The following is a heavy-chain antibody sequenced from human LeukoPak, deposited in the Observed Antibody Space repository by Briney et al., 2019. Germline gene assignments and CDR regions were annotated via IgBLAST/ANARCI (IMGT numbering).Heavy chain of an antibody. D-gene: IGHD3-10*01. Sequence: ASVKVSCKASGGTFSSYAISWVRQAPGQGLEWMGRIIPILGIANYAQKFQGRVTITADKSTSTAYMELSSLRSEDTAVCYCARDRYYYGSGSYRPSWFDPWGQGTLVTVSS. CDR2: IIPILGIA. CDR1: GGTFSSYA. J-gene: IGHJ5*02. V-gene: IGHV1-69*04. CDR3: ARDRYYYGSGSYRPSWFDP.